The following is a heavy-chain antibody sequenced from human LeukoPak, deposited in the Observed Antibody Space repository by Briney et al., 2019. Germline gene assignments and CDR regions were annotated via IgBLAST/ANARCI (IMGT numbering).Heavy chain of an antibody. CDR3: AKATYYYDSSGTLGAFDI. D-gene: IGHD3-22*01. CDR2: ISWNSGSI. J-gene: IGHJ3*02. CDR1: GFTFDDYA. V-gene: IGHV3-9*01. Sequence: GGSLRLSCAASGFTFDDYAMHWVRHAPGKGLEWVSGISWNSGSIGYADSVKGRFTISRDNAKNSLYLQMNSLRAEDTALYYCAKATYYYDSSGTLGAFDIWGQGTMVTVSS.